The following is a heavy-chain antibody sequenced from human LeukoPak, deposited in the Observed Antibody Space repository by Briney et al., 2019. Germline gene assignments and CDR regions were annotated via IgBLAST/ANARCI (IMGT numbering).Heavy chain of an antibody. V-gene: IGHV3-30*02. Sequence: PGGSLRLYCAASGFTFSSYGMHWVRQAPGKGLELVAFIRYDGSNKYYADSVKGRFTISRDNSNNTLYLQMNSLRAEDTAVYYCAKDKADWGSYRLDYWGQGTLVTVSS. J-gene: IGHJ4*02. D-gene: IGHD3-16*02. CDR2: IRYDGSNK. CDR1: GFTFSSYG. CDR3: AKDKADWGSYRLDY.